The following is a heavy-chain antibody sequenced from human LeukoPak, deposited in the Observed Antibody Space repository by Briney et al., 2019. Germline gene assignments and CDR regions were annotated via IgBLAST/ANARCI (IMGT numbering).Heavy chain of an antibody. J-gene: IGHJ4*02. CDR1: GFTLDDYG. V-gene: IGHV3-20*01. CDR2: INWNGGST. CDR3: ASTYCGGDCYSDY. Sequence: PGRSLRLSCAASGFTLDDYGMSWVRQAPGKGLEWVSGINWNGGSTGYADSVKGRFTISRDNAKNSLYLQMNSLSAEDTALYHCASTYCGGDCYSDYWGQGTLVTVSS. D-gene: IGHD2-21*02.